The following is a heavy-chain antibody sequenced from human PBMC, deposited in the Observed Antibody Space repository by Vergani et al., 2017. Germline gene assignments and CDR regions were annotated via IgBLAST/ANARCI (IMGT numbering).Heavy chain of an antibody. CDR2: ISSSSSYI. J-gene: IGHJ3*02. CDR1: GFTFSSYS. Sequence: EVQLVESGGGLVKPGGSLRLSCAASGFTFSSYSMNWVRQAPGKGLEWVSSISSSSSYIYYADSVKGRFTISRDNAKNSLYLQMNSLRAEDTALYYCAKAATVWSGYPNDAFDIWGQGTMVTVSS. D-gene: IGHD3-3*01. CDR3: AKAATVWSGYPNDAFDI. V-gene: IGHV3-21*04.